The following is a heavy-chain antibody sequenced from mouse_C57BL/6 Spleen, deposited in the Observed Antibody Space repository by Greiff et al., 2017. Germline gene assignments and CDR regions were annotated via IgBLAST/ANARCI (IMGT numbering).Heavy chain of an antibody. V-gene: IGHV1-61*01. CDR1: GYTFTSYW. J-gene: IGHJ1*03. CDR2: IYPSDSET. CDR3: ARGDYGSSHWYFDV. Sequence: VQLQQPGAELVRPGSSVKLSCKASGYTFTSYWMDWVKQRPGQGLEWIGNIYPSDSETHYNQKFKDKATLTVDKSSSTAYMQLSSLTSEDSAAYYCARGDYGSSHWYFDVWGTGTTVTVSS. D-gene: IGHD1-1*01.